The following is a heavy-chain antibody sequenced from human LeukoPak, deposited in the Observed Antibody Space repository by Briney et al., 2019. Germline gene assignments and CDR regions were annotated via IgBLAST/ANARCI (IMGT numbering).Heavy chain of an antibody. D-gene: IGHD1-26*01. CDR2: ISGSGGST. Sequence: GGSLRLSCAASGFTFSSYAMRWVRQAPGKGLECVSAISGSGGSTYYADSVKGRFTISRDKSKNTLYLQMNSLRAEDTAVYYCAKDPTSGSYRFPWGQGTLVTVSS. J-gene: IGHJ5*02. CDR1: GFTFSSYA. CDR3: AKDPTSGSYRFP. V-gene: IGHV3-23*01.